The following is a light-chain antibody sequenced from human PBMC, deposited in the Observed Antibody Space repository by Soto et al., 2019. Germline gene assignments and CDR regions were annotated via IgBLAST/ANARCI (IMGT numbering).Light chain of an antibody. J-gene: IGLJ2*01. CDR1: SSDVGAYDY. CDR3: SSFAGSNNDVI. V-gene: IGLV2-8*01. Sequence: QSALTQPPSASGSPGHSVTISCTGTSSDVGAYDYVSWYQQYPGKAPKLIIYEVTNRPSGVPDRFSGSKSGNTASLTVTGLQAADEAAYYCSSFAGSNNDVIFGGGTKLTVL. CDR2: EVT.